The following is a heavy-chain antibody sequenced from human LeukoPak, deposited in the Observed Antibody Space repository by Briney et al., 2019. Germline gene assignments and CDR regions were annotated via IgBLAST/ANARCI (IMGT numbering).Heavy chain of an antibody. CDR2: ISWNSGSI. CDR3: AKDAVLQDDY. Sequence: GGSLRLSCAASGFTFDDYAMHWVRQAPGKGLEWVSGISWNSGSIGYADSVKGRFTISRDNAKNTLYLQMNSLRAEDTAVYYCAKDAVLQDDYWGQGTLVTVSS. CDR1: GFTFDDYA. D-gene: IGHD3-10*01. J-gene: IGHJ4*02. V-gene: IGHV3-9*01.